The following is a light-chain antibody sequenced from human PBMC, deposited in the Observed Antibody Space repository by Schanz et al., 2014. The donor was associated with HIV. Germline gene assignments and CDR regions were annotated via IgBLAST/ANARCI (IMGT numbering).Light chain of an antibody. J-gene: IGKJ5*01. Sequence: EIVLTQSPATLSLSAGERATLSCRASQNVRSNYLAWYQQKPGQAPRLLIYATSFRATGIPDRFSGSGSGTDFTLTISSLQSEDFAVYYCQQYNNWPPITFGQGTRLEIK. CDR2: ATS. CDR1: QNVRSN. V-gene: IGKV3D-15*01. CDR3: QQYNNWPPIT.